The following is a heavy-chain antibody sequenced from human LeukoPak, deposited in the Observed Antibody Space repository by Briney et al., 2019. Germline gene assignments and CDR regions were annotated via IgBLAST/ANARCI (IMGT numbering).Heavy chain of an antibody. D-gene: IGHD3-22*01. CDR2: IYYSGGT. Sequence: SETLSLTCTVSGGSINNYFWSWIRQPPGKGLEWIGYIYYSGGTDYNPSLKSRVTISVDTSKNQFSLQLRSVTAADTAVYYCARHEKNGGYYDNWGQGTLVTVSS. CDR3: ARHEKNGGYYDN. V-gene: IGHV4-59*08. CDR1: GGSINNYF. J-gene: IGHJ4*02.